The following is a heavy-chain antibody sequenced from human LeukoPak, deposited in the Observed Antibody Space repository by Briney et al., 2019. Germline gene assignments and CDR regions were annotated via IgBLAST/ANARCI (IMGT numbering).Heavy chain of an antibody. CDR2: IWYDGGNK. CDR1: GFTFRSYG. Sequence: GGSLRLSCAASGFTFRSYGMHWVRQAPGKGLEWVATIWYDGGNKFYADAVKGRFTISRDNSKNTLYLQMSSLRVEDTVVYYCAKDTSGYTDAFDIWGQGTMVTVSS. CDR3: AKDTSGYTDAFDI. V-gene: IGHV3-33*06. J-gene: IGHJ3*02. D-gene: IGHD3-16*02.